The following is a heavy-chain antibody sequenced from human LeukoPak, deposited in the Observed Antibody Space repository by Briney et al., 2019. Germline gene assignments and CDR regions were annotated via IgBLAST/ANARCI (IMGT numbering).Heavy chain of an antibody. V-gene: IGHV3-48*03. CDR2: ISSSGSTI. CDR3: ARGPDYYYDSSGYYFDY. CDR1: GLTFSSYE. D-gene: IGHD3-22*01. J-gene: IGHJ4*02. Sequence: PGGSLRLSCAPSGLTFSSYEMSWVRHAPGEGLEWVSYISSSGSTIYYADSVKARFTISRQNAKNSLYLQMNSLRAEDTAVYYCARGPDYYYDSSGYYFDYWGQGTLVTVSS.